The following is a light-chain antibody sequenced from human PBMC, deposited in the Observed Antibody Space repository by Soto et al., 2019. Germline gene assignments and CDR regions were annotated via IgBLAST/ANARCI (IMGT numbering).Light chain of an antibody. CDR2: VAS. CDR3: QQYGSSPLT. V-gene: IGKV3-20*01. Sequence: EIVLTQSPGTLSLSPGERATLSCRASESVSDNYLAWYQQRSGQAPRLVIYVASSRASAVPDRFSGSGSGADFTLTISRLEPEDFAVYYCQQYGSSPLTFCGGTKVEIK. CDR1: ESVSDNY. J-gene: IGKJ4*01.